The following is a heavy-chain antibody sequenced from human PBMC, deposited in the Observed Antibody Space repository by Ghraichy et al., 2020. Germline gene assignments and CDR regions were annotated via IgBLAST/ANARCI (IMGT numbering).Heavy chain of an antibody. D-gene: IGHD2-2*02. Sequence: ASVKVSCKVSGYTLTELSMHWVRQAPGKGLEWMGGFDPEDGETIYAQKFQGRVTMTEDTSTDTAYMELSSLRSEDTAVYYCATSYCSSTSCYKFPTDYWGQGTLVTVSS. CDR3: ATSYCSSTSCYKFPTDY. CDR2: FDPEDGET. CDR1: GYTLTELS. J-gene: IGHJ4*02. V-gene: IGHV1-24*01.